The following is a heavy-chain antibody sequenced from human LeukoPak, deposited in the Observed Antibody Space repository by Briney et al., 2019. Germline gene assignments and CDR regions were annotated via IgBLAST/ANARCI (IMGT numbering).Heavy chain of an antibody. V-gene: IGHV3-74*01. J-gene: IGHJ4*02. Sequence: GGSLRLSCAASGFIFGKSWMHWVRQAPSKGLIWVSRTDGSSTTYADSVKGRFSVSMDNAQNTLYLQMNSLRAEDTAVYYCARDDYNRLWGQGTLVTVSS. D-gene: IGHD1-14*01. CDR1: GFIFGKSW. CDR2: TDGSST. CDR3: ARDDYNRL.